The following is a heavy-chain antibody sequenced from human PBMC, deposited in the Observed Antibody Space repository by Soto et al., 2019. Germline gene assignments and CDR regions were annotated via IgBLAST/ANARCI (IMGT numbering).Heavy chain of an antibody. V-gene: IGHV4-61*01. Sequence: PSETLSLTCTVSGGSVSSGSYYWSWIRQPPGKGLEWIGYIYYSGSTNYNPSLKSRVTISVDTSKNQFSLKLSSVTAADTAVYYCARELLAAVGGNYGMDVWGQGTTVTVSS. CDR1: GGSVSSGSYY. CDR3: ARELLAAVGGNYGMDV. CDR2: IYYSGST. J-gene: IGHJ6*02. D-gene: IGHD6-13*01.